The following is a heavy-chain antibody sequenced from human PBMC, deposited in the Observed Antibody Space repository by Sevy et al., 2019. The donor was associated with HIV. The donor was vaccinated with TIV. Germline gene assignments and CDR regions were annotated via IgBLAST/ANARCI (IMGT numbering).Heavy chain of an antibody. CDR1: GFTFSSYA. D-gene: IGHD2-2*02. CDR2: ISGSGGST. Sequence: GGSLRLSCAASGFTFSSYAMSWVRQAPGKGLEWVSAISGSGGSTYYADSVKGRFTISRDNSKNTLYLQMNSLRAEDTAVYYCANDPLGPAAIFWFDPWGQGTLVTVSS. J-gene: IGHJ5*02. V-gene: IGHV3-23*01. CDR3: ANDPLGPAAIFWFDP.